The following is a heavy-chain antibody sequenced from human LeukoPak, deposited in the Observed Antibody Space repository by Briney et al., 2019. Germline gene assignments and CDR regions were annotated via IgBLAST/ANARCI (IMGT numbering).Heavy chain of an antibody. CDR2: INHSGST. Sequence: SETLSLTCAVYGGSFSGYYWSWIRQPPGKGLEWIGEINHSGSTNYNPSLKGRVTISVDTSKNQFSLKLSSVTAADTAVYYCARGQGGPILTGYYTYYFDYWGQGTLVTVSS. D-gene: IGHD3-9*01. CDR3: ARGQGGPILTGYYTYYFDY. J-gene: IGHJ4*02. CDR1: GGSFSGYY. V-gene: IGHV4-34*01.